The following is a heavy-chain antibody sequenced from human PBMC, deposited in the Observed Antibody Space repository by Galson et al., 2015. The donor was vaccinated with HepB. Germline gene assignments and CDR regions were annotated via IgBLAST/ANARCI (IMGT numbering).Heavy chain of an antibody. J-gene: IGHJ4*02. V-gene: IGHV3-23*01. CDR1: GFIFNSYA. Sequence: SLRLSCAASGFIFNSYAMSWVRQAPGKGLEWVSAISGSGGSTYYADSVKGRFTISRDNSKNTLYLQMNSLRAEDTAVYYCAKDRGRGRFDYWGQGTLVTVSS. CDR2: ISGSGGST. CDR3: AKDRGRGRFDY. D-gene: IGHD3-10*01.